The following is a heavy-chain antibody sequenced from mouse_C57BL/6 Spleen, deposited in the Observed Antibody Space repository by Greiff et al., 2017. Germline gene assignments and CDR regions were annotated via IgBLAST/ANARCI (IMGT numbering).Heavy chain of an antibody. CDR3: TTSETAQAAFAY. Sequence: EVQLQQSGAELVRPGASVKLSCTASGFNIKDYYMHWVKQRLEQGLEWIGRIDPEDGDTKYAPKFQGKATMTADTSSNTAYLQLSSLTSEDSAVYYCTTSETAQAAFAYWGQGTLVTVSA. J-gene: IGHJ3*01. V-gene: IGHV14-1*01. CDR2: IDPEDGDT. CDR1: GFNIKDYY. D-gene: IGHD3-2*02.